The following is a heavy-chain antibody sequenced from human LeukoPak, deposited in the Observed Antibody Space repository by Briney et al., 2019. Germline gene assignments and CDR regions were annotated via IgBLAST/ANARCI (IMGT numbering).Heavy chain of an antibody. CDR3: ARDSLDYYDSSGPLRNWFDP. D-gene: IGHD3-22*01. CDR2: MNPNNGNT. V-gene: IGHV1-8*01. J-gene: IGHJ5*02. Sequence: EASVKVSCKASGYTFTSYDINWVRQATGQGLEWMGWMNPNNGNTGYAQKFQGRVTMTRNTSISTAYMELSSLRSEDTAVYYCARDSLDYYDSSGPLRNWFDPWGQGTLVTVSS. CDR1: GYTFTSYD.